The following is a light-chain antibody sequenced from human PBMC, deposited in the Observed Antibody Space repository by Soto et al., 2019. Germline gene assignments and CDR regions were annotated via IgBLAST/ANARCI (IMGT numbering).Light chain of an antibody. J-gene: IGKJ5*01. CDR3: HQRQYWPPIT. V-gene: IGKV3-11*01. Sequence: EIVLTQSPGTLSLSPGERATLSCRASQSVSNNYLAWYQQKPGQAPRLLISDASNRATGIPARFSGSGSGTDFTLTISSLEPEDFAVYDGHQRQYWPPITVGQGTRLEIK. CDR1: QSVSNNY. CDR2: DAS.